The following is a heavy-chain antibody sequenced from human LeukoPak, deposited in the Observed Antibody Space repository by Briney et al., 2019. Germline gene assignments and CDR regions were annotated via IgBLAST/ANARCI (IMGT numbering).Heavy chain of an antibody. CDR3: ARVDLYCSSTSCYSFDY. V-gene: IGHV5-51*01. CDR1: GYSFTNYW. CDR2: IYPGDSDT. D-gene: IGHD2-2*01. Sequence: GESLKISCKGFGYSFTNYWIAWVRQMPGKGLEWMGIIYPGDSDTRYSPSFQGQVTISGDKSISTVYLQWSSLKASDTAMYYCARVDLYCSSTSCYSFDYWGQGTLVTVSS. J-gene: IGHJ4*02.